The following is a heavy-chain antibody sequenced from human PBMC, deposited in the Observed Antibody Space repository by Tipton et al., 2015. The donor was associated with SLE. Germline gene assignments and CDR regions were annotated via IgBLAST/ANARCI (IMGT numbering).Heavy chain of an antibody. CDR3: ARHRGGDYYDSIWYFDL. D-gene: IGHD3-22*01. CDR2: INHSGST. CDR1: GGSFSGYY. J-gene: IGHJ2*01. Sequence: TLSLTCAVYGGSFSGYYWSWIRQPPGKGLEWIGEINHSGSTNYNPSLKSRVTISVDTSKNQFSLKLSSVTAADTDVYYCARHRGGDYYDSIWYFDLWGRGTLVTVSS. V-gene: IGHV4-34*01.